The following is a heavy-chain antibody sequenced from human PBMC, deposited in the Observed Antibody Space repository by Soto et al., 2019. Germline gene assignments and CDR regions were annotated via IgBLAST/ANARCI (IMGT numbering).Heavy chain of an antibody. J-gene: IGHJ6*02. CDR2: ISAYNGNT. Sequence: QVQLVQSGAEVKKPGASVKVSCKASGYTFTSYGISWVRQAPGQGLAWMGWISAYNGNTNYAQKLQGRVTMTTDTSTSTAYMELRILRSDDTAVYYCARELPRRPTTSFSYGMDVWVQGTTVTVSS. V-gene: IGHV1-18*01. CDR3: ARELPRRPTTSFSYGMDV. CDR1: GYTFTSYG. D-gene: IGHD6-6*01.